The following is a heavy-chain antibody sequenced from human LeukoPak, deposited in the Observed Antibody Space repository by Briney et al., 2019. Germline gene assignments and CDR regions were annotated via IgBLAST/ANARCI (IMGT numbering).Heavy chain of an antibody. V-gene: IGHV3-15*01. D-gene: IGHD4-17*01. J-gene: IGHJ6*03. CDR2: IKSKTDGGTT. CDR3: TTDHPMTTVPHVGYYYYMDV. CDR1: GFTFSNAW. Sequence: PGGSLRLSCAASGFTFSNAWMSWVRQAPGKGLEWVGRIKSKTDGGTTDYAAPVKGRFTISRDDSKNTLYLQMNSLKTEDTAVYYCTTDHPMTTVPHVGYYYYMDVWGKGTTVTVSS.